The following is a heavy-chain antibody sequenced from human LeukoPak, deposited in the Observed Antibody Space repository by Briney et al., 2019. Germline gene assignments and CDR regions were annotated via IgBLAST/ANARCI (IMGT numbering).Heavy chain of an antibody. Sequence: PGGSLRLSCAASGFTFSSYGMHWVRQAPGKGLEWVAVIWYDGSNKYYADSVKGRFTISRDNSKNTLYLQMNSLRAEDTAVYYCARVLFRPHHPLLDYYYYGTDVWGQGTTVTVSS. J-gene: IGHJ6*02. D-gene: IGHD1-26*01. CDR2: IWYDGSNK. CDR1: GFTFSSYG. CDR3: ARVLFRPHHPLLDYYYYGTDV. V-gene: IGHV3-33*01.